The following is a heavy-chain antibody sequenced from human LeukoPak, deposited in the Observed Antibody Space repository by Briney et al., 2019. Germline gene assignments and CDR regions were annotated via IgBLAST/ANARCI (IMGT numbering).Heavy chain of an antibody. CDR2: IYYSGST. Sequence: SETLSLTCTVSGGSISSYYWSWIRQPPGKGLEWIGYIYYSGSTNYNPSLKSRVTISVDTSKNQFSLKLSSVTAADTAVYYCARGGWYDSSFDYWGQGTLVTVSS. D-gene: IGHD2-15*01. CDR1: GGSISSYY. CDR3: ARGGWYDSSFDY. V-gene: IGHV4-59*01. J-gene: IGHJ4*02.